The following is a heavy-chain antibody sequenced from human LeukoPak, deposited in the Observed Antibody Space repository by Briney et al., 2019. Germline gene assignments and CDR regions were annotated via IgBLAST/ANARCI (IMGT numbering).Heavy chain of an antibody. CDR1: GFTFSSYA. Sequence: GSLRLPCAASGFTFSSYAMSWVRQAPGKGLEWVSAISGSGGSTYYADSVKGRFTISRDNSKNTLYLQMNSLRAEDTAVYYCAKAKVTMIVPDYWGQGTLVTVSS. J-gene: IGHJ4*02. CDR2: ISGSGGST. D-gene: IGHD3-22*01. V-gene: IGHV3-23*01. CDR3: AKAKVTMIVPDY.